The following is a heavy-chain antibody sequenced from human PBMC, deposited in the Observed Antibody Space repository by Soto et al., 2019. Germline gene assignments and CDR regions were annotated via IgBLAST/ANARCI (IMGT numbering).Heavy chain of an antibody. J-gene: IGHJ4*02. CDR1: GFTFSSYG. D-gene: IGHD3-10*01. CDR2: ISYEGSNK. V-gene: IGHV3-30*03. CDR3: ATGSGSYYMDY. Sequence: QVQLVESGGGVVQPGRSLRLSCAASGFTFSSYGMHWVRQAPGKGLEWVAVISYEGSNKYYADSVKGRFTISRDNPKNTLYLQMNSLRAEDTAVYYCATGSGSYYMDYWGQGTLVTVSS.